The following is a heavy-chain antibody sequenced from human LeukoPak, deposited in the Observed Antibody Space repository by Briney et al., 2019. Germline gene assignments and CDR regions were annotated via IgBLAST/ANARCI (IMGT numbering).Heavy chain of an antibody. J-gene: IGHJ4*02. V-gene: IGHV3-23*01. D-gene: IGHD3-22*01. CDR2: IRGSGGST. Sequence: PGGSLRLSCAASGFTFSSYAMSWVHQAPGKGLEWVSAIRGSGGSTYYAGSVKGRFTISRDSSNNKLYLQMNSLRAEDTAVYYCAKVRGYYDSSGYFNWGQGTLVTVSS. CDR1: GFTFSSYA. CDR3: AKVRGYYDSSGYFN.